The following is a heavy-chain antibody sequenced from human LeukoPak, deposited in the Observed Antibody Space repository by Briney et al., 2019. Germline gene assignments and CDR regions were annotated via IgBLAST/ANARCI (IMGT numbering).Heavy chain of an antibody. V-gene: IGHV3-23*01. D-gene: IGHD3-22*01. CDR2: ISGSGGST. CDR3: AKNFRGPGPYYSGYYLNPFDY. CDR1: GFTFSSYA. J-gene: IGHJ4*02. Sequence: PGGSLRLSCAASGFTFSSYAMSWVRQAPGKGLEWVSAISGSGGSTYYADSVKGRFTISRDNSKNTLYLQMNSLRAEDTAVYYCAKNFRGPGPYYSGYYLNPFDYWGQGTLVTVSS.